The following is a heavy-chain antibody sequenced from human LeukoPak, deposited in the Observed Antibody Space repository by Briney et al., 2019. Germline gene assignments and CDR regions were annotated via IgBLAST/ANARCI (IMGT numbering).Heavy chain of an antibody. CDR1: GGSISSYY. V-gene: IGHV4-59*08. Sequence: SETLSLTCTVSGGSISSYYWSWIRQPPGKGLEWIGYIYYIGSTNYNPSLKSRVTISVDTSKNQFSLKLSSVTAADTAVYYCARGEPKYSGSYWAFDYWGQGTLVTVSS. CDR3: ARGEPKYSGSYWAFDY. D-gene: IGHD1-26*01. J-gene: IGHJ4*02. CDR2: IYYIGST.